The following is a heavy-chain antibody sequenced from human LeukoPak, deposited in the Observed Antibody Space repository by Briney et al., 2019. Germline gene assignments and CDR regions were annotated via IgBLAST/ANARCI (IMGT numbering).Heavy chain of an antibody. CDR2: IYYSGST. V-gene: IGHV4-39*01. D-gene: IGHD3-10*02. Sequence: SETLSLTCTVSGGSISSSSYYWGWIRQPPGKGLEWIGSIYYSGSTYHNPSLKSRVTISVDTSKNQFSLKLSSVTAADTAVYYCARLEAFMYGAGRHDAFDIWGQGTMVTVSS. CDR1: GGSISSSSYY. CDR3: ARLEAFMYGAGRHDAFDI. J-gene: IGHJ3*02.